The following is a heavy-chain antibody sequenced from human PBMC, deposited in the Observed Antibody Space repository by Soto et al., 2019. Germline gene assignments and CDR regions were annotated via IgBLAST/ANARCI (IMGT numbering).Heavy chain of an antibody. V-gene: IGHV3-21*01. D-gene: IGHD2-15*01. CDR2: ISSSSSYI. CDR1: GFTFSSYS. Sequence: GGSLRLSCAASGFTFSSYSMNWVRQAPGKGLEGVSSISSSSSYIYYADSVKGRFTISRDNAKNSLYLQMNSLRAEDTAVYYCARAVRGGYCSGGSCCSHDGAFDIWGQGTMVTVSS. CDR3: ARAVRGGYCSGGSCCSHDGAFDI. J-gene: IGHJ3*02.